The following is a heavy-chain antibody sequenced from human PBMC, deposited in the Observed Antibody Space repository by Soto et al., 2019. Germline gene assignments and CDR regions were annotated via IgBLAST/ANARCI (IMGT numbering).Heavy chain of an antibody. J-gene: IGHJ4*02. D-gene: IGHD3-10*01. CDR2: LSGGGSTT. Sequence: GGSLRLSCAASGLTFNLYAMSWVRQAPGKGLEWVSALSGGGSTTYYADSVKGRFTISRDNFKNTLYLQMNSLRAEDTALYYCAKSRGVIATASYFDYWGQGTLVTVS. CDR1: GLTFNLYA. CDR3: AKSRGVIATASYFDY. V-gene: IGHV3-23*01.